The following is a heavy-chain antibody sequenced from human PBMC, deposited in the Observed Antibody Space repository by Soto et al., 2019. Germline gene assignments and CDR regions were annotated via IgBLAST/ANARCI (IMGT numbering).Heavy chain of an antibody. J-gene: IGHJ4*02. V-gene: IGHV4-34*01. D-gene: IGHD2-15*01. CDR2: INHSGST. CDR1: GASFLGYY. CDR3: ARERGYCSGGSCYFGVTREGYYFDY. Sequence: SETLSLTCAVYGASFLGYYWSWICEPPGKGLEWIGEINHSGSTNYNPSLKSRVTISVDTSKNQFSLKLSSVTAADTAVYYCARERGYCSGGSCYFGVTREGYYFDYWGQGTLVTVS.